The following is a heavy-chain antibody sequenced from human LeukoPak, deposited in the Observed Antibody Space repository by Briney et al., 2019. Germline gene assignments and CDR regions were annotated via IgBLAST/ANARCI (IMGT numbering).Heavy chain of an antibody. D-gene: IGHD6-13*01. CDR1: GYTFTDYF. J-gene: IGHJ5*02. CDR2: INPNSGAT. Sequence: ASVKVSCKASGYTFTDYFIHWVRQAPGPGLEWMGWINPNSGATNYAQNFQGRVTMTRDTSITTAYIDLSSLRSDDTAVYYCVRDPIHNSSPSAPGTDGFDPWGQGTLVTVSS. CDR3: VRDPIHNSSPSAPGTDGFDP. V-gene: IGHV1-2*02.